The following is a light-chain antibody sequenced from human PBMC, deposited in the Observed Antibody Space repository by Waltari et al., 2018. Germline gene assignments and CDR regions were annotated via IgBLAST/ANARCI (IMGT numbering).Light chain of an antibody. J-gene: IGLJ1*01. Sequence: QSALTQPRSVSGSPGQSVTISCTGTDSDVGGYEYVSWYQHHPGKAPKLLIYDVTKRPSWVPDRFSGSKSGNTASLTTSGLHGEDEADYYCCSYADNNIYVFGTGTNVAVL. CDR1: DSDVGGYEY. CDR3: CSYADNNIYV. CDR2: DVT. V-gene: IGLV2-11*01.